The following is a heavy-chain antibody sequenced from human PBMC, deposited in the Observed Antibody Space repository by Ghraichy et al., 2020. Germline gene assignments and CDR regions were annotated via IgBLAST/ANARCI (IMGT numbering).Heavy chain of an antibody. J-gene: IGHJ6*02. CDR1: GYTFTGYY. Sequence: ASVKVSCKASGYTFTGYYMHWVRQAPGQGLEWMGWINPNSGGTNYAQKFQGRVTMTRDTSISTAYMELSRLRSDDTAVYYCARARYGDYVGSGYYGMDVWGQGTTVTVSS. V-gene: IGHV1-2*02. D-gene: IGHD4-17*01. CDR3: ARARYGDYVGSGYYGMDV. CDR2: INPNSGGT.